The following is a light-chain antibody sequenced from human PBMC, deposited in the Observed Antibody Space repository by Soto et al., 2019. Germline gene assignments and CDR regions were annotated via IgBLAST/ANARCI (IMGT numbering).Light chain of an antibody. CDR3: GSWDSSLSAYV. Sequence: QSVLTQPPSVSAAPGQKVTTSCSGSSSNIGGNSVSWYQQLPGTAPKLLIYDDNKRPSGIPDRFSGSKSGTSATLGITGLQTGDEADYYCGSWDSSLSAYVFGTGTKVTVL. J-gene: IGLJ1*01. CDR2: DDN. V-gene: IGLV1-51*01. CDR1: SSNIGGNS.